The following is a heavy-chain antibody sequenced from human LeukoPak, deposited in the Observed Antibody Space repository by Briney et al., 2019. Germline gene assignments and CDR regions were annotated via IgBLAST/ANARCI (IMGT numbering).Heavy chain of an antibody. CDR3: AREHRYSSGWFDY. Sequence: SVKVSCKASGGTFSSYAISWVRQAPGQGLEWMGGIIPIFGTANYAQKFQGRVTITRDTSAGTAYMELSSLRSEDTAVYYCAREHRYSSGWFDYWGQGTLVTVSS. D-gene: IGHD6-19*01. J-gene: IGHJ4*02. CDR2: IIPIFGTA. CDR1: GGTFSSYA. V-gene: IGHV1-69*05.